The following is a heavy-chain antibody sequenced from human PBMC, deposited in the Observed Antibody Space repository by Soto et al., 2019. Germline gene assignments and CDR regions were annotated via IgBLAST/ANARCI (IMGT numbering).Heavy chain of an antibody. D-gene: IGHD2-15*01. V-gene: IGHV3-21*02. J-gene: IGHJ4*02. CDR2: ITTSSSFR. Sequence: EVQLVESGGGLVKPGGSLRLSCAASGFTFSSYSMNWVRQAPGKGLEWVADITTSSSFRFYADSLKGRFTISRDDAKNSLYLQMNSLRVEDTGVYYCARDLGVALATLTLDSWGQGTLVTVSS. CDR1: GFTFSSYS. CDR3: ARDLGVALATLTLDS.